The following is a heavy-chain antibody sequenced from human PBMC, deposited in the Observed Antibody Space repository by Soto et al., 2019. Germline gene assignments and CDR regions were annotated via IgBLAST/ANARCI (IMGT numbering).Heavy chain of an antibody. CDR3: AKEHMTTTDYYHYGMDV. V-gene: IGHV3-23*01. CDR1: GFTFSNYA. J-gene: IGHJ6*02. Sequence: LRLSCAASGFTFSNYAMSWVRQAPGKGLEWVSGISGTGGSTYSADSVKGRFTISRDNSKNTLFLQMNGLRAEDTAVYFCAKEHMTTTDYYHYGMDVWGQGTTVTVSS. CDR2: ISGTGGST.